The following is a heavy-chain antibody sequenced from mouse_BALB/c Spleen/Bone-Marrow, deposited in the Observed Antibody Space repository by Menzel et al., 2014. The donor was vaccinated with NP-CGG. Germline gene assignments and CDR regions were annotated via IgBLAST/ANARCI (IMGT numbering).Heavy chain of an antibody. V-gene: IGHV1-69*02. CDR1: GYTFTRYW. D-gene: IGHD2-1*01. Sequence: VQLQQSGAEVVKPGAPVKLSCKASGYTFTRYWMHWVRQRPGRGLEWIGKIDPSDSETHYNHEFKDKATLTVDKSSSTAYIQLSSLTSGDSAVYFCARSGGNYVAWFVYWGQGTLVTVSP. CDR3: ARSGGNYVAWFVY. J-gene: IGHJ3*01. CDR2: IDPSDSET.